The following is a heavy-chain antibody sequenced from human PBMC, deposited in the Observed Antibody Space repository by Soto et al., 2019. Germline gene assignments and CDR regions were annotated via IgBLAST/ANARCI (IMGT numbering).Heavy chain of an antibody. CDR1: GGSLSSGGYY. V-gene: IGHV4-31*03. D-gene: IGHD2-15*01. Sequence: SETLSLTCTVSGGSLSSGGYYWSWIRQHPGKGLEWIGYIYYSGSTYYNPSLKSRVTISVDTSKNQFSLKLSSVTAADTAVYYCARAVSSVRDIPSSIDYWGQGTLVTSPQ. J-gene: IGHJ4*02. CDR3: ARAVSSVRDIPSSIDY. CDR2: IYYSGST.